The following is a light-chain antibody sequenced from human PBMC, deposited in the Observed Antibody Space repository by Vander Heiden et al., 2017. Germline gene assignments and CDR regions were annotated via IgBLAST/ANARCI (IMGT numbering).Light chain of an antibody. Sequence: QLVLTQSPSASRSHGGSVKLPRTLSSGYNAYVVAWHQQQPQKGPRFLMKVNSDGTQCKGAGIPDRFSGSSSGAERYLTITSHQSEDEADYYCQTGGPGIRVFGGGTKLTVL. J-gene: IGLJ3*02. CDR1: SGYNAYV. V-gene: IGLV4-69*02. CDR2: VNSDGTQ. CDR3: QTGGPGIRV.